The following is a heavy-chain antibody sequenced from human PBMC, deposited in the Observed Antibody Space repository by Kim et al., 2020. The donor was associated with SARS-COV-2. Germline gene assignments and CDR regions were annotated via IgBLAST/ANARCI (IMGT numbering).Heavy chain of an antibody. D-gene: IGHD6-19*01. CDR2: IIGHTGNT. CDR3: ARKVGRGWHLDL. CDR1: GYTFVSYA. V-gene: IGHV1-3*01. Sequence: ASVKVSCKASGYTFVSYAMPWVRQAPGQRLEWMGWIIGHTGNTEYSQKFQGRVTITRDTSTRTVYMELSSLRSEDTAVYYCARKVGRGWHLDLWGQGALV. J-gene: IGHJ1*01.